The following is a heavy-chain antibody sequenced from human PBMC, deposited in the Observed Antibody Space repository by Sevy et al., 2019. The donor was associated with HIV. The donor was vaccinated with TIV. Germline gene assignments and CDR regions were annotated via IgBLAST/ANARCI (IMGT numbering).Heavy chain of an antibody. J-gene: IGHJ3*01. Sequence: GGSLRLSCVASGFTFNYYAMYWVRQAPGKGLEWVAIISYDGIEINNADSLKGRFTISRDNSKNIVYLQMDSLTTEDTALYYCARGPSIYAIKGFDFWGQGTMVTVSS. D-gene: IGHD2-8*01. CDR2: ISYDGIEI. CDR3: ARGPSIYAIKGFDF. CDR1: GFTFNYYA. V-gene: IGHV3-30-3*01.